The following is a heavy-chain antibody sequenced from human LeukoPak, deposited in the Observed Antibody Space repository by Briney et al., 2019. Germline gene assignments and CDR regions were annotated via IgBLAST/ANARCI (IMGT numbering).Heavy chain of an antibody. D-gene: IGHD6-13*01. CDR1: GYTFTSYA. V-gene: IGHV7-4-1*02. Sequence: GASVKVSCKASGYTFTSYAMNWVRQAPGQGLEWMGWINTNTGNPTYAQGFTGRFVFSLATSVSTAYLQTSSLKAEDTAVYYCAREYSSSWYSYFDYWGQGTLVTVSS. CDR2: INTNTGNP. J-gene: IGHJ4*02. CDR3: AREYSSSWYSYFDY.